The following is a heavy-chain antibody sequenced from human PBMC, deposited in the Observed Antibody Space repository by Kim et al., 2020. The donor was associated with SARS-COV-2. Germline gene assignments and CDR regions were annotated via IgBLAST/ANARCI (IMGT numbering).Heavy chain of an antibody. V-gene: IGHV3-48*02. CDR3: ARGGPRGDWLLPFDY. CDR1: GFTFSSYS. J-gene: IGHJ4*02. CDR2: ISSSSSTI. Sequence: GGSLRLSCAASGFTFSSYSMNWVRQAPGKGLEWVSYISSSSSTIYYADSVKGRFTISRDNAKNSLYLQMNSLRDEDTAVYYCARGGPRGDWLLPFDYWGQGTLVTVSS. D-gene: IGHD3-9*01.